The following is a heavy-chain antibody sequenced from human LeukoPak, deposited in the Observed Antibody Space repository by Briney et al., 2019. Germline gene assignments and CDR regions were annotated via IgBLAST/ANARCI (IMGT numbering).Heavy chain of an antibody. CDR3: ARRLTGYDSSGYFIGWFDP. CDR2: IYYSGST. Sequence: PSETLSLTCIVSGGSISSDYWSWIRQPPGKGLEWIGYIYYSGSTNYNPSLKSRLTISVDTSKSQFSLKLSSVTAADTAVYYCARRLTGYDSSGYFIGWFDPWGQGTLVTVSS. CDR1: GGSISSDY. V-gene: IGHV4-59*08. J-gene: IGHJ5*02. D-gene: IGHD3-22*01.